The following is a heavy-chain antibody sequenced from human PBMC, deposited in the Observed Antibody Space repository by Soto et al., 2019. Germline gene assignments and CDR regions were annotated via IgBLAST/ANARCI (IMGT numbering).Heavy chain of an antibody. Sequence: GVSLRLSCAASVFTVRSSSMNLVREAPGKGPEWVSYISSSSSTINYADSVRGRFTISRDNAKNSLYLQMNSLRDEDTAVYYCARVHSSGWFKVEYWGQGTLVTVSS. V-gene: IGHV3-48*02. J-gene: IGHJ4*02. CDR1: VFTVRSSS. D-gene: IGHD6-19*01. CDR3: ARVHSSGWFKVEY. CDR2: ISSSSSTI.